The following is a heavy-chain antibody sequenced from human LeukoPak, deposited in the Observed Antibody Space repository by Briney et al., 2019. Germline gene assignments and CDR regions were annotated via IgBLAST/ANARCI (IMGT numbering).Heavy chain of an antibody. CDR2: IFYTGST. D-gene: IGHD3-3*01. J-gene: IGHJ4*02. V-gene: IGHV4-39*07. CDR1: SGSISTSNYY. CDR3: ARLRVKDYDFWSDYPDY. Sequence: SETLSLTCTVSSGSISTSNYYWGWVRQPPGKALEWIGNIFYTGSTYYSPSLKSRVTISLDTSRNQFSLRLNSVTAADTAVYYCARLRVKDYDFWSDYPDYWGQGTLVTVSS.